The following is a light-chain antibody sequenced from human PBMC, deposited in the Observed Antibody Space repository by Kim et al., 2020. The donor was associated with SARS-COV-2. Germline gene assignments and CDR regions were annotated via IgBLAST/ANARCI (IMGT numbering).Light chain of an antibody. CDR2: DVS. V-gene: IGLV2-11*01. CDR3: NSYAGSYTWL. CDR1: SSDVGPYNY. J-gene: IGLJ3*02. Sequence: QSALTQPHSVSGSPGQSVTISCTGTSSDVGPYNYVSWYQQHPGKAPKVMIYDVSERPSGVPDRFSGSKSGNTASLTISGLQAEDEADYYCNSYAGSYTWLFGGGTQLTVL.